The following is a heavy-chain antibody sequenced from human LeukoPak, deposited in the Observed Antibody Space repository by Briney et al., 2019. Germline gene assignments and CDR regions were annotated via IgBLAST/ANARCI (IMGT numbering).Heavy chain of an antibody. V-gene: IGHV3-23*01. CDR2: ISGSGGST. CDR1: GFTFSSYA. CDR3: AKDVEAYCGADCYPIFDF. D-gene: IGHD2-21*02. Sequence: GGSLRLSCAASGFTFSSYAMSWVRQAPGKGLEWVSSISGSGGSTNYADSVKGRFTFSRDNSKNTLFLQMSSLRAEDTAIYYCAKDVEAYCGADCYPIFDFWGQGTLVTVSS. J-gene: IGHJ4*02.